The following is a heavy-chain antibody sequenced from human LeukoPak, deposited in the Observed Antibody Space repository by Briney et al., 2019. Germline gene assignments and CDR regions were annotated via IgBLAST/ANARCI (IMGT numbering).Heavy chain of an antibody. Sequence: SVKVSCKASRGTLRSYAISWARQAPGQGLECMGGIIPIFGTENYAQKFQGRVKITADESKSKAYMELSSLRSEDTAVYYCARDKRQYGYYYMDVWGKGTTVTVSS. V-gene: IGHV1-69*01. J-gene: IGHJ6*03. CDR2: IIPIFGTE. CDR3: ARDKRQYGYYYMDV. D-gene: IGHD4-17*01. CDR1: RGTLRSYA.